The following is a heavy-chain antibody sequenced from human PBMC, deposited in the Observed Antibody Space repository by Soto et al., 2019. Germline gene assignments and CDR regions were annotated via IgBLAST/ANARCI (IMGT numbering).Heavy chain of an antibody. Sequence: EVQLLESGGGLVQPGGSLRLSCAASGFTFSSYAMTWVRQAPGKGLEWVSALSGSGVSTYYADSVKGRFTISRDNSKNTPYLQMNSLRAADTAVYYCAKGGGSKDYYDTSGYYLYYYYAMDVWGQGTTVTVSS. J-gene: IGHJ6*02. CDR1: GFTFSSYA. D-gene: IGHD3-22*01. CDR3: AKGGGSKDYYDTSGYYLYYYYAMDV. V-gene: IGHV3-23*01. CDR2: LSGSGVST.